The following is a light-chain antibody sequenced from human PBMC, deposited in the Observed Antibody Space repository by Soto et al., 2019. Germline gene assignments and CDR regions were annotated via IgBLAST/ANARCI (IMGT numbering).Light chain of an antibody. CDR1: QAVTSKF. V-gene: IGKV3-20*01. J-gene: IGKJ1*01. CDR3: QQYGG. CDR2: GAS. Sequence: EIVLTQSPGTLSLSPGDEATLSCKASQAVTSKFLAWYQQKPGQPPRLLILGASTRATGIADRCSGSGSGTDFTLTISGLEPEDFAVYYCQQYGGFGQGTKVDIK.